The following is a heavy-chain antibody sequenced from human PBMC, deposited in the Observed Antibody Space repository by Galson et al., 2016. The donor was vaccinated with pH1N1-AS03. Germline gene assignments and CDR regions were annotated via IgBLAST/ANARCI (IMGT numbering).Heavy chain of an antibody. CDR2: IYYSGTT. CDR1: GAPITSGSHY. Sequence: ETLSLTCSVSGAPITSGSHYWTWIRQLPGKGLEWIGYIYYSGTTEFNPSLATRVTMSVDRSKSEFSMNLMSVTAADTAVYYCARDGQLWPHYYPLDVWGQGTTVTVSS. J-gene: IGHJ6*02. D-gene: IGHD3-22*01. CDR3: ARDGQLWPHYYPLDV. V-gene: IGHV4-61*01.